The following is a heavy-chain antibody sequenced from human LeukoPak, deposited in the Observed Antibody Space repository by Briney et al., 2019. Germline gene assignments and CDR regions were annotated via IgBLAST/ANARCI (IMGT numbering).Heavy chain of an antibody. CDR1: GYSFSSYW. Sequence: GESLKISCKGSGYSFSSYWIAWVRQMPGKGLEWVGIIYPGDSATKYSPSFQGQVTVSADKSISTAYLQWSSLKASDTAMYYCARQNWGVDYWGQGTLVTVSS. J-gene: IGHJ4*02. CDR3: ARQNWGVDY. CDR2: IYPGDSAT. V-gene: IGHV5-51*01. D-gene: IGHD7-27*01.